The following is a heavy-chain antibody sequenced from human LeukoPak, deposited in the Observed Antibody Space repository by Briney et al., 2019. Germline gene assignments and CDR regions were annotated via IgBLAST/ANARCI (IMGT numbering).Heavy chain of an antibody. J-gene: IGHJ5*02. D-gene: IGHD4-17*01. CDR2: ISSSGSTI. Sequence: GGSLRLSCAASGFTFSSYEMNWVRQAPGKGLEWVSYISSSGSTIYYADSVKGRFTISRDNAKNSLYLQMNSLRAEDTAVYYCAALDYGDYVAWFDPWGQGTLVTVSS. CDR3: AALDYGDYVAWFDP. CDR1: GFTFSSYE. V-gene: IGHV3-48*03.